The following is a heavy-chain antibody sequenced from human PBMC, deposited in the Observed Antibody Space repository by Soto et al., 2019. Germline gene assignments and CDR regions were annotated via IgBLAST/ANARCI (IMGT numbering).Heavy chain of an antibody. Sequence: QVQLVQSGAEVKKPGSSVKVSCKASGGTFSSYTISWVRQAPGQGLEWMGRIIPILGIANYAQKFQGRVTITADNSTSTAYMELSSLRSEDTAVYYCARDPGSGWYFDYWGQGTLVTVSS. D-gene: IGHD6-19*01. CDR1: GGTFSSYT. CDR3: ARDPGSGWYFDY. CDR2: IIPILGIA. J-gene: IGHJ4*02. V-gene: IGHV1-69*08.